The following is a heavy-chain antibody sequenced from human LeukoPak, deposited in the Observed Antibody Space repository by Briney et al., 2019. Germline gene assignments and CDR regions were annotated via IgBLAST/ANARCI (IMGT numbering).Heavy chain of an antibody. CDR2: IKQDGSQK. Sequence: PGGSLRLSCAASGFTFSSYWMSWVRQAPGKGLEWVANIKQDGSQKYYVDSVKGRFTISRDNAKNSLYLQTNSLRAEDTAVYYCARGGTTVTPKNFDFWGQGTLVTVSS. CDR3: ARGGTTVTPKNFDF. J-gene: IGHJ4*02. CDR1: GFTFSSYW. D-gene: IGHD4-17*01. V-gene: IGHV3-7*01.